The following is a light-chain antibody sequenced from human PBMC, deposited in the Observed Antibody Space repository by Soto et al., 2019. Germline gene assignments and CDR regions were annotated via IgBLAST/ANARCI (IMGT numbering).Light chain of an antibody. Sequence: QSALTQPPSPSGSPGQSVTTSGTGTSSDVGGYAYVSWYQQHPGKAPKLMIYEVTKQPSGVPDRFSGSKSGNTASLTVSGLQAEDEADYYCSSYAGSNNFVFGTGTKVTVL. V-gene: IGLV2-8*01. J-gene: IGLJ1*01. CDR1: SSDVGGYAY. CDR3: SSYAGSNNFV. CDR2: EVT.